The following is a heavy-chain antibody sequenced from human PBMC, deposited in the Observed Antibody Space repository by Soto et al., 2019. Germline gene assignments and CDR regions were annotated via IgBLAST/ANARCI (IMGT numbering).Heavy chain of an antibody. CDR3: AKATGYCTQGVCLSNWCAA. J-gene: IGHJ5*02. V-gene: IGHV3-30*18. CDR1: GFTFSNYG. Sequence: QVQLVESGGGVVQPGRSLRLSCAASGFTFSNYGIHWVRQAPGKGLEWVAVISYDGNNKYYADSVEGRFTISRDNSKNTVYLQMNSLRDKDTAMYYCAKATGYCTQGVCLSNWCAAWGQGTLVTVSS. CDR2: ISYDGNNK. D-gene: IGHD2-8*01.